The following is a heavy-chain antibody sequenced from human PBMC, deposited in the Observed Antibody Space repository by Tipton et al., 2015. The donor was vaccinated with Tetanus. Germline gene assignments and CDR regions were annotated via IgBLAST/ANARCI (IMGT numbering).Heavy chain of an antibody. D-gene: IGHD2-21*01. J-gene: IGHJ4*02. CDR1: GFTFSSYG. CDR3: AKGKDVPIKGIAPY. V-gene: IGHV3-30*18. Sequence: SLRLSCAASGFTFSSYGMHWVRQAPGKGLEWVAVISYDGSNKYYADSVKGRFTISRDNSKNTLYLQMNSLRAEDTAVYYCAKGKDVPIKGIAPYWGQGTLVTVPS. CDR2: ISYDGSNK.